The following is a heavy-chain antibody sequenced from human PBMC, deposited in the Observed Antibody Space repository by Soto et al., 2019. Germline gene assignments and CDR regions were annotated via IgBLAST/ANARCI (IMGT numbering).Heavy chain of an antibody. CDR2: IINSGATT. V-gene: IGHV3-23*01. J-gene: IGHJ4*02. CDR3: AKDWPGTSSVTSDF. D-gene: IGHD4-17*01. CDR1: GFDFSTYA. Sequence: EVHLLESGGTLVQPGGSVRLSCAASGFDFSTYAMTWVRQAPGKGLEWVSAIINSGATTYYADSVKGRFTISRDNSRNTLYLQMNSLRADDTAMYYCAKDWPGTSSVTSDFWGQGTLVTVSS.